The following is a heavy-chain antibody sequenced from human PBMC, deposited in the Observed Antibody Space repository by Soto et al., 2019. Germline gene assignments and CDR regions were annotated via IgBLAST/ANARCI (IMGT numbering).Heavy chain of an antibody. V-gene: IGHV4-39*01. D-gene: IGHD3-22*01. Sequence: LSETLSLTCTVSGASISSSSYYWGWIRQPPGKGLEWIGTIYYSGSTYYNPSLKSRVTISVDTSKNQFSLKLRSVTAADTAVYYCASRRGGYDSSGYDYWGQGTLVTVSS. CDR1: GASISSSSYY. CDR2: IYYSGST. J-gene: IGHJ4*02. CDR3: ASRRGGYDSSGYDY.